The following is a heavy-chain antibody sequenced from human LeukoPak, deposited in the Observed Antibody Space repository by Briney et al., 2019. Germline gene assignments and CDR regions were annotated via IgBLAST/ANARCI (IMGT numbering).Heavy chain of an antibody. D-gene: IGHD3-22*01. Sequence: HPGGSLRLSCAASGFTFSSYAMSWVRQTPGRGLEWVSLTSGSGGSTYYADSVKGRFTISRDNSKNTLYLQMNSLRAEDTAVYYCAKGNYYDSSDYYYYFDYWGQGTLVTVSS. V-gene: IGHV3-23*01. CDR3: AKGNYYDSSDYYYYFDY. CDR1: GFTFSSYA. CDR2: TSGSGGST. J-gene: IGHJ4*02.